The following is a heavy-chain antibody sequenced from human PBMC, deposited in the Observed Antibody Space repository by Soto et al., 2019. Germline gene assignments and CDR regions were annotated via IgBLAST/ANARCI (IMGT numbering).Heavy chain of an antibody. V-gene: IGHV1-18*01. CDR1: GYTFTSYG. D-gene: IGHD6-13*01. CDR3: ARDAAAGLNDY. J-gene: IGHJ4*02. CDR2: ISADNGNT. Sequence: QVQLVQSGAEVKKPGASVKVSCKASGYTFTSYGISWVRQAPGQGLEWMGWISADNGNTNYAQKSKGAVTMTTDTTTSTAYMEVRSLRSDATAVYYCARDAAAGLNDYWGQGTLVTVSS.